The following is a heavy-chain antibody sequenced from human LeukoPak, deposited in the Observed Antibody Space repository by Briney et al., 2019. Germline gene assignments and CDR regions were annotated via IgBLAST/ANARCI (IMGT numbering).Heavy chain of an antibody. CDR3: ARGEHRNGRWEPSDY. J-gene: IGHJ4*02. D-gene: IGHD1-26*01. CDR2: ICYSGST. Sequence: PSETLSLTCSVSGGSISSSSYFWGWIRQSLAPGKGLEWIGNICYSGSTYYNPSLKSRVTISVDTSKNQFSLKLSSVTAADTAVYYCARGEHRNGRWEPSDYWGQGTLVTVSS. V-gene: IGHV4-39*07. CDR1: GGSISSSSYF.